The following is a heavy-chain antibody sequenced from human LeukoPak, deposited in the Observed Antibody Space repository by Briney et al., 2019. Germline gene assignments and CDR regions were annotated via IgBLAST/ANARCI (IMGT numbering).Heavy chain of an antibody. J-gene: IGHJ3*02. CDR1: GFTFSSYW. D-gene: IGHD6-13*01. V-gene: IGHV3-74*01. CDR3: ARVWNIAAAGPLI. CDR2: INSDGSST. Sequence: GGSLRLSCAASGFTFSSYWMHWVRQAPGKGLVWVSRINSDGSSTSYADSVKGRFTISRDNAKNTLYLQMNSLRAEDTAVYYCARVWNIAAAGPLIWGQGTMVTVSS.